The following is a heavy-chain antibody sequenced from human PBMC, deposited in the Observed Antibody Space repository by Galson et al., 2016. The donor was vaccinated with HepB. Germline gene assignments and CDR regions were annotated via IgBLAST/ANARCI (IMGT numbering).Heavy chain of an antibody. CDR2: VSDSGVTV. CDR3: ATVHYYHIRE. Sequence: SLRLSCAVSGLNFSIQWMSWFRQAPGKGLECISFVSDSGVTVSDADSVRGRFTVSRDNARNSLYLQMNSLRAEGTAVYYCATVHYYHIREWGLGTLVIVSS. V-gene: IGHV3-11*04. J-gene: IGHJ4*02. D-gene: IGHD3-9*01. CDR1: GLNFSIQW.